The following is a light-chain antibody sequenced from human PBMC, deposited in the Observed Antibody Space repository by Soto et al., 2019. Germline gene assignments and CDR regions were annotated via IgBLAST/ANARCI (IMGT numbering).Light chain of an antibody. J-gene: IGKJ2*01. CDR3: QQDYSTPYT. Sequence: DIVMTQSPDSLAVSLGEGATINCKYSQSVLYSSNNKNYLAWYQQKPGQPPKLIIYWASTRESGVPDRFSGSGSGTYFTLTISSRQAEDVALYYCQQDYSTPYTFGQGTKLEIK. V-gene: IGKV4-1*01. CDR1: QSVLYSSNNKNY. CDR2: WAS.